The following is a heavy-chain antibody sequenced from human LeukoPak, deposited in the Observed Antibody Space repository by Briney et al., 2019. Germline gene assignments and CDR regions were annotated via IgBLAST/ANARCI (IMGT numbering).Heavy chain of an antibody. J-gene: IGHJ4*02. V-gene: IGHV4-30-2*01. CDR3: ARGGYSSGWFGTTLDLDY. CDR2: IYHSGST. Sequence: SETLSLTCTVSGGSISRGGYSWSWIRQPPGKGLEWIGYIYHSGSTYYNPSLKSRVTISVDRSKNQFSLKLSSVTAADTAVYYRARGGYSSGWFGTTLDLDYWGQGTLVTVSS. CDR1: GGSISRGGYS. D-gene: IGHD6-19*01.